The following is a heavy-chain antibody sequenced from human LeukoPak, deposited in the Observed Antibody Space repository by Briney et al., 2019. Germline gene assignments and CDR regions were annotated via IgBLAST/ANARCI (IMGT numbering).Heavy chain of an antibody. V-gene: IGHV4-34*01. CDR3: ARGGRYMSDSWYRSVYYYMDV. D-gene: IGHD6-13*01. J-gene: IGHJ6*03. CDR1: GGSFNDYY. Sequence: SETLSLTCAVYGGSFNDYYWNWIRQPPGKGLEWIGGINLRGSTTYNPSLKSRVTISLDESKNQFSLKLSSVTAADTAVYFCARGGRYMSDSWYRSVYYYMDVWGKGTTVTVSS. CDR2: INLRGST.